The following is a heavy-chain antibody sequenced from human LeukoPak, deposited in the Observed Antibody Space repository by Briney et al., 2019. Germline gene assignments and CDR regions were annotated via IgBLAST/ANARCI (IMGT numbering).Heavy chain of an antibody. CDR2: IKQDETEK. CDR1: GLNFRSFW. D-gene: IGHD2-8*01. J-gene: IGHJ2*01. CDR3: ARGFYFSMTELYYLDL. V-gene: IGHV3-7*04. Sequence: GSLRLSCAVSGLNFRSFWMSGVRQAPGKGLEWVANIKQDETEKFYVDSVKGRFTISRDNAKNSLYLQMNSLRVEDSAVYYCARGFYFSMTELYYLDLWGRGTLVTVSS.